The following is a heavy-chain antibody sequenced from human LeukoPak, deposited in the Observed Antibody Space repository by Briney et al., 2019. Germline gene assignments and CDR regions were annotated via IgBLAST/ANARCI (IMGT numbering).Heavy chain of an antibody. CDR3: ARELEGYCSSTSCYYFDY. D-gene: IGHD2-2*01. CDR2: ISSSSSTI. V-gene: IGHV3-48*04. CDR1: GFTFSSYS. J-gene: IGHJ4*02. Sequence: PGGSLRLSCAASGFTFSSYSMNWVRQAPGKGLEWVSYISSSSSTIYYADSVKGRFTISRDNAKNSLYLQMNSLRAEDTAVYYCARELEGYCSSTSCYYFDYWGQGTLVTVSS.